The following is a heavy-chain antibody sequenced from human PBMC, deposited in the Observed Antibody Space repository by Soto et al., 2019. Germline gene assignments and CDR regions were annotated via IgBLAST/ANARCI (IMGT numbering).Heavy chain of an antibody. J-gene: IGHJ3*02. CDR3: ARAGPVASDAFDI. D-gene: IGHD5-12*01. CDR1: GGSVSSGSYY. Sequence: SETLSLTCTVSGGSVSSGSYYWSWIRQPPGKGLEWIGYIYYSGSTNYNPSLKSRVTISVDTSKNQFSLKLSSVTAADTAVYYYARAGPVASDAFDIWGQGTMVTVSS. CDR2: IYYSGST. V-gene: IGHV4-61*01.